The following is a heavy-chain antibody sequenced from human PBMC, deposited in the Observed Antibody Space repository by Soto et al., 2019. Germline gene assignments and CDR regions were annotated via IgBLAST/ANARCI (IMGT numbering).Heavy chain of an antibody. CDR1: GFTFSSYA. J-gene: IGHJ6*03. Sequence: GXSLRLSCAASGFTFSSYALSWFRQAPVNGLEWVGRTRNKANSYTTEYAASVKGRFTISRDDSKNSLYLQMNSLKTEDTAVYYCAIRYFDWLSYYYMDVWGKGTTVTVSS. CDR2: TRNKANSYTT. D-gene: IGHD3-9*01. V-gene: IGHV3-72*01. CDR3: AIRYFDWLSYYYMDV.